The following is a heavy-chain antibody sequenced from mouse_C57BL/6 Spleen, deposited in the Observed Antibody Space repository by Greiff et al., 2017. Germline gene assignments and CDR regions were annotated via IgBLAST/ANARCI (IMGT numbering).Heavy chain of an antibody. CDR2: IHPNSGST. CDR3: SRHVNYAMDC. Sequence: QVQLQQPGAELVKPGASVKLSCKASGYTFTSYWMHWVKQRPGQGLAWIGMIHPNSGSTKYNEKFKSKATLTVDKSSSTAYMQHSSLTSEDSAVYYCSRHVNYAMDCWGQGTSVTVST. V-gene: IGHV1-64*01. J-gene: IGHJ4*01. CDR1: GYTFTSYW.